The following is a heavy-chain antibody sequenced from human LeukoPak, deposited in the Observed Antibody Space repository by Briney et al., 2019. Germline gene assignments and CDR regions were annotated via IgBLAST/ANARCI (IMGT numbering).Heavy chain of an antibody. Sequence: GGSLRLSCAASGFTFSSYWMSWVRQAPGKGLEWVANIKQDGSEKYYVDSVKGRFTIFRDNAKNSLFLQMNSLRAEDTAVYYCARGPAAGNLLGYWGQGTLVTVSS. CDR1: GFTFSSYW. J-gene: IGHJ4*02. CDR2: IKQDGSEK. CDR3: ARGPAAGNLLGY. D-gene: IGHD6-19*01. V-gene: IGHV3-7*01.